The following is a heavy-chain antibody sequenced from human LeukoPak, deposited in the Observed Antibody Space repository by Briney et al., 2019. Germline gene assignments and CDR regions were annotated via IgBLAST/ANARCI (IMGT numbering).Heavy chain of an antibody. D-gene: IGHD3-10*01. V-gene: IGHV4-34*01. Sequence: SETLSLTCAVYGGSFSGYYWSWIRQPPGKGLEWIGEINHSGSTNYNPSLKSRVTISVDTSKDQFSLKLSSVTAADTAVYYCARGYGSGTDYWGQGTLVTVSS. CDR3: ARGYGSGTDY. J-gene: IGHJ4*02. CDR2: INHSGST. CDR1: GGSFSGYY.